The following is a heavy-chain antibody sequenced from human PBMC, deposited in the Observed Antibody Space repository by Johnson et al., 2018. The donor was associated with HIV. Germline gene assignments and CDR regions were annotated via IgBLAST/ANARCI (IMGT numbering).Heavy chain of an antibody. Sequence: VQLVESGGGVVRPGGSLRLSCAASGFTFRNFWMTWVRQSPGKGLEWVANIRHDGDERPCVDSVKGRFTISSDNSKNTLSLQMNSLRAEDTAVYYRAWRPGHMADLVDPTSGVGRNAFDIWGQGTMVTVSS. CDR3: AWRPGHMADLVDPTSGVGRNAFDI. CDR1: GFTFRNFW. J-gene: IGHJ3*02. CDR2: IRHDGDER. D-gene: IGHD2-8*02. V-gene: IGHV3-7*01.